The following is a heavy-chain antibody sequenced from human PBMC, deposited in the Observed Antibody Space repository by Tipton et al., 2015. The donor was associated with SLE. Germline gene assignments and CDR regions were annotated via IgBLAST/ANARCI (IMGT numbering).Heavy chain of an antibody. V-gene: IGHV3-21*01. CDR2: ISSSSSYI. J-gene: IGHJ3*02. Sequence: SLRLSCAASGFTSSSYSMNWVRQAPGKGLEWVSSISSSSSYIYYADSVKGRFTISRDNAKNSLYLQMNSLRAEDTAAYCCARDNDVARAFDIWGQGTMVTVSS. CDR3: ARDNDVARAFDI. D-gene: IGHD1-1*01. CDR1: GFTSSSYS.